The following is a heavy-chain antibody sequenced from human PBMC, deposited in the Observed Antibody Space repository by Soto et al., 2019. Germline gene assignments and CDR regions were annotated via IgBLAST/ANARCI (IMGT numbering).Heavy chain of an antibody. CDR2: ISGSGKST. J-gene: IGHJ4*02. CDR3: AKDYSGGRTKTPYYFAH. Sequence: EVQLLESGGGFVQPGGSLRLSCAASGFTFSSYAMSWVRQAPGKGLEWVSDISGSGKSTYYADSVKGRFTISRDNSKNTLYLQMNSLRAEDTAVYYCAKDYSGGRTKTPYYFAHWGQGTLVTVSS. CDR1: GFTFSSYA. V-gene: IGHV3-23*01. D-gene: IGHD6-25*01.